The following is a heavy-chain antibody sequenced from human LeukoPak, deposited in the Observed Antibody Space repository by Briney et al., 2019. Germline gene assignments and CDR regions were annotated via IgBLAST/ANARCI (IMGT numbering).Heavy chain of an antibody. J-gene: IGHJ4*02. CDR2: IIPIFGTA. V-gene: IGHV1-69*06. Sequence: SVKVSCKASGYTFTSYDINWVRQATGQGLEWMGGIIPIFGTANYAQKFQGRVTITADKSTSTAYMKLSSLRSEDTAVYYCARLGGVRGVTYYFDYWGQGTLVTVSS. D-gene: IGHD3-10*01. CDR3: ARLGGVRGVTYYFDY. CDR1: GYTFTSYD.